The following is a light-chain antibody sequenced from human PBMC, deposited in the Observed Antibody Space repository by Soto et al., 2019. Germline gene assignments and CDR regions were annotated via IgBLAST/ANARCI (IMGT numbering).Light chain of an antibody. Sequence: QSALTQPASVSGSPGQSITISCTGTSSDVGAYNYVSWYQQHPGKAPKLIIYEVYYRASGASYRISGSKSGNTVSLTISELLNEDEADYYCSSYTSSSTYVFGSGTKLTVL. CDR1: SSDVGAYNY. V-gene: IGLV2-14*01. CDR2: EVY. J-gene: IGLJ1*01. CDR3: SSYTSSSTYV.